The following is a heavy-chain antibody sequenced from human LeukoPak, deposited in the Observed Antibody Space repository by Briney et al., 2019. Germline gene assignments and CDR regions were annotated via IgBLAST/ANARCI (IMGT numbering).Heavy chain of an antibody. CDR2: ITTNGGST. CDR3: VKDLRGLHQVDRGMYFDY. Sequence: GGSLRLSCSASGFIFSSYYMHWVRQAPGKGREYVSAITTNGGSTYYADSVKGRYTISRDNSKNTLSLHMSSLRADGAAVYYCVKDLRGLHQVDRGMYFDYWGQGTLVTVSS. CDR1: GFIFSSYY. J-gene: IGHJ4*02. D-gene: IGHD3-10*01. V-gene: IGHV3-64D*09.